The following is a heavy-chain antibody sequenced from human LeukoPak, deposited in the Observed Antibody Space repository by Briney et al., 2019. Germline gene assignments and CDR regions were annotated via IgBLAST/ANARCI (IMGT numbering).Heavy chain of an antibody. Sequence: PSETLSLTCTVSGGSISSYYWSWIRQPPGKGLEWIGSIHDSGSTHYNQTLKSRVTISVDTSKNQFSLKLSSVTAADTAVYYCARVGAIRSDAFDIRGQGTMVTVSS. J-gene: IGHJ3*02. V-gene: IGHV4-4*08. CDR3: ARVGAIRSDAFDI. CDR1: GGSISSYY. D-gene: IGHD3-16*01. CDR2: IHDSGST.